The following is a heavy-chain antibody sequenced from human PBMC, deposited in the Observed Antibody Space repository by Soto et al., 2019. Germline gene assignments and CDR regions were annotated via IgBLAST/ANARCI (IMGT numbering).Heavy chain of an antibody. CDR3: ANPDRELRYSEWSLVGFDT. J-gene: IGHJ5*02. CDR2: IIPIFGTA. V-gene: IGHV1-69*13. CDR1: GGTFSSYA. Sequence: SVKVSCKASGGTFSSYAISWVRQAPGQGLEWMGGIIPIFGTANYAQKFQGRVTITADESTSTAYMELSSLRSEDTAVYYCANPDRELRYSEWSLVGFDTWGQGTLVTVSS. D-gene: IGHD3-9*01.